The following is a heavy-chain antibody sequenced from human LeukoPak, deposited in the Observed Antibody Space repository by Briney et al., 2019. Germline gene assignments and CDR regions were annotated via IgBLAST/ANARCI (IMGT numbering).Heavy chain of an antibody. D-gene: IGHD1-20*01. J-gene: IGHJ6*03. V-gene: IGHV1-2*02. CDR1: GYTFTGYY. CDR2: INPNSGGT. Sequence: ASVKVSCKASGYTFTGYYMHWVRQAPGQGLEWMGWINPNSGGTNYAQKFQGRVTMTRDTSISTAYMELSRLRSDDTAVYYCARGTRYNWNYAYYRDVWGKGTTVTVSS. CDR3: ARGTRYNWNYAYYRDV.